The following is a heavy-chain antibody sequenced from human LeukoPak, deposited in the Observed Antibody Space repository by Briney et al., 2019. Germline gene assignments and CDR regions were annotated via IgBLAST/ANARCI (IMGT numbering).Heavy chain of an antibody. D-gene: IGHD3-22*01. CDR1: GYPFENFA. Sequence: ASVKVSCKASGYPFENFAISWVRQARGQGLEWLGWISGDKGPTHYAPKVQGRVTLTTDTSTSTAYMELTTLRSDDTAVYYCARGEHYDSSGYYPYWGQGTLVTVSS. V-gene: IGHV1-18*01. CDR3: ARGEHYDSSGYYPY. J-gene: IGHJ4*02. CDR2: ISGDKGPT.